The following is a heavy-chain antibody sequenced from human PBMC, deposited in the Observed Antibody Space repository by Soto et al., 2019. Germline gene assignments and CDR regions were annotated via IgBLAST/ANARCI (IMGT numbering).Heavy chain of an antibody. CDR1: GYSFTAYY. Sequence: ASVKVCCKACGYSFTAYYIHWVRQAPGQGLEWMGWINPNSGGTNYAQKFQDRVTMTRDTSISTAYMELSRLRSDDTAVYYCARIDPVTINYYYGMDVWGQGTTVTVSS. D-gene: IGHD3-3*01. CDR3: ARIDPVTINYYYGMDV. V-gene: IGHV1-2*02. J-gene: IGHJ6*02. CDR2: INPNSGGT.